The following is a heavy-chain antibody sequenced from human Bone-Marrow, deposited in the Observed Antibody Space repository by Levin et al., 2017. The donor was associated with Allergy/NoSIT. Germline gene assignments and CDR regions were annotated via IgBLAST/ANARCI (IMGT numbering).Heavy chain of an antibody. CDR1: GGSINSYY. Sequence: TSETLSLTCTVSGGSINSYYWSWIRQPPGKGLEWIGYMYYSETNYNPSLKSRVTISVDTSKNQFSLKLSSVTAADTAVCYCARCGVRSHSLYYFYYMDVWGRGTTVTVSS. CDR3: ARCGVRSHSLYYFYYMDV. CDR2: MYYSET. J-gene: IGHJ6*03. V-gene: IGHV4-59*01. D-gene: IGHD3-10*01.